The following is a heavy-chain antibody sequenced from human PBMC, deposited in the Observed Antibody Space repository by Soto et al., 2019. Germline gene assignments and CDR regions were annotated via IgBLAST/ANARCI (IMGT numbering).Heavy chain of an antibody. CDR1: GFTFSTYA. CDR3: AKAPYNWNYGGLFI. CDR2: VSGSGGST. Sequence: GGSLRLSCAASGFTFSTYALSWVRQAPGRGLEWVSAVSGSGGSTYYADSVKGRFTISRDNSKNTLYLQMNSLRAEDTAVYYCAKAPYNWNYGGLFIWGQGTLVTVS. D-gene: IGHD1-7*01. J-gene: IGHJ4*02. V-gene: IGHV3-23*01.